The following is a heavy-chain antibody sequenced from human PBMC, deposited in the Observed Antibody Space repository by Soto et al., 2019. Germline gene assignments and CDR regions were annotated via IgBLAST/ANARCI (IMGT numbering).Heavy chain of an antibody. Sequence: GGSLRLSCAASGFTFSTYWMGWVRQAPGKGLEWVANIKQDGSDKYYVDSVKGRFTISRDNAKNSLYLQMNSLRAEDTAVYFCAGSEHSSIFDYWGRGTLVTVSS. CDR2: IKQDGSDK. CDR1: GFTFSTYW. CDR3: AGSEHSSIFDY. D-gene: IGHD6-6*01. V-gene: IGHV3-7*01. J-gene: IGHJ4*02.